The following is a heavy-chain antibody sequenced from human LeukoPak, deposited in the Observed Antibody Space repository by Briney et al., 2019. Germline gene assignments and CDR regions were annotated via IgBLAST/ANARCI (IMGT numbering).Heavy chain of an antibody. D-gene: IGHD2-15*01. CDR2: INEDGSEK. CDR3: ARENAWSRDC. J-gene: IGHJ4*02. CDR1: GFTLSTYW. Sequence: PGGSLRLSCAASGFTLSTYWMSWVRQAPGKGLEWVANINEDGSEKHYVDSVKGRFTISRDNAKNSLDLQMNSLRTEDTAVYYCARENAWSRDCWGQGTLVTVPS. V-gene: IGHV3-7*01.